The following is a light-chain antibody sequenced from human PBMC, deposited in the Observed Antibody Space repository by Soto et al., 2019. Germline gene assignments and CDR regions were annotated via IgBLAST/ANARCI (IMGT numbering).Light chain of an antibody. CDR3: QQYGSSPIT. CDR2: DAS. CDR1: QSVSTY. Sequence: SVWTQSPATLSLSPGERATLSCRASQSVSTYLAWYQQRPGQAPRLLIYDASYRATGIPDRFSGSGSGTDFTLTISRLEPEDFAVYYCQQYGSSPITFGQGTRLEIK. V-gene: IGKV3-20*01. J-gene: IGKJ5*01.